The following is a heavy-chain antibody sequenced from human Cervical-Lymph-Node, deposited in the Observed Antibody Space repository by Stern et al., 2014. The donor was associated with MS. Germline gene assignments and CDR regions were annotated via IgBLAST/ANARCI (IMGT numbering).Heavy chain of an antibody. Sequence: QVTLRESGPALVRPTQTLTLTCSFSGFSLTTDGMCVSWIRQPPGKALQWLALVDWDDDTYDDTSLRTRLTISKDTSKNQVVLTMANMDPVDTATYFCARTRWGASGRHAARFDHWGQGTVVTVSS. V-gene: IGHV2-70*01. J-gene: IGHJ3*01. CDR1: GFSLTTDGMC. CDR2: VDWDDDT. CDR3: ARTRWGASGRHAARFDH. D-gene: IGHD1-26*01.